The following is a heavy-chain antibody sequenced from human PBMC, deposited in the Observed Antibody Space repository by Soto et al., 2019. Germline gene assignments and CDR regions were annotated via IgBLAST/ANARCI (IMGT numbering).Heavy chain of an antibody. Sequence: GGSLRLSCAASGFNFTSYTINWVRQAPGTRLEWLSSISSSGYIFSTDSVRGRFTISSDNAKNSVYLQINSLRAEDTAVYFCARDCSGGSCYPGMDVWGQGTTVTVSS. CDR1: GFNFTSYT. V-gene: IGHV3-21*01. CDR3: ARDCSGGSCYPGMDV. D-gene: IGHD2-15*01. J-gene: IGHJ6*02. CDR2: ISSSGYI.